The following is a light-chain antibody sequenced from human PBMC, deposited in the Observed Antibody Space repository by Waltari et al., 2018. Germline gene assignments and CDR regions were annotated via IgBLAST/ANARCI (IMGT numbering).Light chain of an antibody. J-gene: IGLJ2*01. CDR1: SLRPSY. Sequence: SSELTQDPAVSVALGQTVKMTCQGDSLRPSYASWYPQKPGQAPVLVLFGYNKRPSGIPDRFSGYNSGTTSSLTITGAQAEDEADYYCHSRDSSASHVVFGGGTKLTVL. V-gene: IGLV3-19*01. CDR2: GYN. CDR3: HSRDSSASHVV.